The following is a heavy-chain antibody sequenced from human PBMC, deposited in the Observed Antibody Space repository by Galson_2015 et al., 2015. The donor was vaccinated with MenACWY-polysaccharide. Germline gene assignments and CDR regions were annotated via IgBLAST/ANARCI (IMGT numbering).Heavy chain of an antibody. CDR1: GFTFSSYA. Sequence: SLRLSCAASGFTFSSYAMSWVRQAPGKGLEWVSAISGSGGSTYYADSVKGRFTISRDNSKNTLYLQMNSLRAEDTAVYYCATVLGRNYYYGMDVWGQGTTVTVSS. J-gene: IGHJ6*02. V-gene: IGHV3-23*01. CDR2: ISGSGGST. CDR3: ATVLGRNYYYGMDV. D-gene: IGHD2-15*01.